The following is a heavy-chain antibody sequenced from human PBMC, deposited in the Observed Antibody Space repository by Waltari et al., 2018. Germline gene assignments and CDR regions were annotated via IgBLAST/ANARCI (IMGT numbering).Heavy chain of an antibody. CDR2: IKEDGSEK. Sequence: VQLVESGGGLVQPGGSLRRSCAASEFTFAYYWVTWVRQAPGKGLEWVANIKEDGSEKYYVDSVKGRFTISRDNAKNSLYLQMSSLRVEDTAVYYCATQSWSNFEYWGQGTLVTVSS. CDR3: ATQSWSNFEY. D-gene: IGHD3-3*01. J-gene: IGHJ4*02. CDR1: EFTFAYYW. V-gene: IGHV3-7*01.